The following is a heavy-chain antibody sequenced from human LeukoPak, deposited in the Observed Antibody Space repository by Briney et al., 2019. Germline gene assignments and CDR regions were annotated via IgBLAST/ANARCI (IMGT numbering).Heavy chain of an antibody. D-gene: IGHD3-3*01. Sequence: ASVKVSCKASGYTFTSYGISWVRQAPGQGLEWMGWISAHNGNTNYAQKLQGRVTMTTDTSTSTAYMELRSLRSDDTAVYYCARDSGGYYDFWSGTGWFDPWGQGTLVTVSS. CDR3: ARDSGGYYDFWSGTGWFDP. CDR2: ISAHNGNT. J-gene: IGHJ5*02. V-gene: IGHV1-18*01. CDR1: GYTFTSYG.